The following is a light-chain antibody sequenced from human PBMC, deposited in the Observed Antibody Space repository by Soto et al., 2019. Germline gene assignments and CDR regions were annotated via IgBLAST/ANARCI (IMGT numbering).Light chain of an antibody. J-gene: IGKJ4*01. CDR1: QSVSSN. CDR2: GAS. CDR3: QQYNNWPLT. Sequence: EIVMTQSPATLSVSPGERATLSCSASQSVSSNLAWYQQKPGQAPRLLIYGASTSATGITARFSGSGSGTEFTLTISSLQSEDFAVYDCQQYNNWPLTFGGGTKVEIK. V-gene: IGKV3-15*01.